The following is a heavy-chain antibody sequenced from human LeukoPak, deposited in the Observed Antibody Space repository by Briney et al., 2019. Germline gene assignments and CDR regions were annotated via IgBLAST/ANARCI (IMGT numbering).Heavy chain of an antibody. CDR1: GGTFSSYA. Sequence: GASVKVSCKASGGTFSSYAISWVRQAPGQRLEWMGWINAGNGNTKYSQKFQGRVTITRDTSASTAYMELSSLRSEDTAVYYCARGRTAMALYYFDYWGQGTLVTVSS. CDR3: ARGRTAMALYYFDY. J-gene: IGHJ4*02. D-gene: IGHD5-18*01. CDR2: INAGNGNT. V-gene: IGHV1-3*01.